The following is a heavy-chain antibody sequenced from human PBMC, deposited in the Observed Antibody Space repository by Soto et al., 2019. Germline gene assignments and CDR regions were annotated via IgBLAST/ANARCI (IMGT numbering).Heavy chain of an antibody. D-gene: IGHD5-18*01. CDR2: ISYTGNT. CDR3: ARDRGKVRAYTYGSNNIYYYVVEV. V-gene: IGHV4-61*08. Sequence: SETLSLTCTVSGDSVTSRDYYWIWIRQPPGTGLECIGYISYTGNTNYNPSFKSRVTISVDPSKSQFSLKLSSVTTADTAVYYCARDRGKVRAYTYGSNNIYYYVVEVWGQGTTVTVSS. CDR1: GDSVTSRDYY. J-gene: IGHJ6*02.